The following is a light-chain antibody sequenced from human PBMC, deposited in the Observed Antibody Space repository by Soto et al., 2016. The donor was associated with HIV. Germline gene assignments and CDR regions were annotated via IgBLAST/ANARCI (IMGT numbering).Light chain of an antibody. V-gene: IGLV3-21*02. CDR2: DNR. Sequence: SYELTQTPSVSVAPGQTARIPCGGDNLGIKNVHWYQQMAGQAPVLVVYDNRDRPSGIPERFSGSKSGNTATLTISRVEAGDEADYYCQVWDAAHDLLVVFGGRDQVDRP. CDR3: QVWDAAHDLLVV. J-gene: IGLJ2*01. CDR1: NLGIKN.